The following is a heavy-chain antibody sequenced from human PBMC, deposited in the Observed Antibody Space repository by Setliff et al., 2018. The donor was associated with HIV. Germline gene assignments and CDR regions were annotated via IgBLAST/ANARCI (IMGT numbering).Heavy chain of an antibody. CDR3: ITDRAWAPPF. J-gene: IGHJ4*02. CDR1: GFTFSNYA. D-gene: IGHD3-22*01. Sequence: GGSLRLSCAASGFTFSNYAIHWVRQAPGKGLEWVAVISFDGSNKYYADSVKGRFSISRDNSKNTLFLQMNTLKTEDTAVYYCITDRAWAPPFWGQGTLVTVSS. CDR2: ISFDGSNK. V-gene: IGHV3-30*03.